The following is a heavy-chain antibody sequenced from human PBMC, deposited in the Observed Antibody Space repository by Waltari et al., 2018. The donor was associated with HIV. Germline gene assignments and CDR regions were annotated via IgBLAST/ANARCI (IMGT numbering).Heavy chain of an antibody. CDR1: IFPFTGHA. CDR3: ARQRPYRVPGQRVPPSRSFDF. D-gene: IGHD6-19*01. J-gene: IGHJ4*02. Sequence: QVHLADTGCVVVQPSASLALSCAPPIFPFTGHAFPSPSTAPGKGLEWVALRHPEGSKFFHADSVWGRFSISRDNSKNKLYLRMANVSAEDTAVYYCARQRPYRVPGQRVPPSRSFDFWGQGTLVTVSS. V-gene: IGHV3-33*01. CDR2: RHPEGSKF.